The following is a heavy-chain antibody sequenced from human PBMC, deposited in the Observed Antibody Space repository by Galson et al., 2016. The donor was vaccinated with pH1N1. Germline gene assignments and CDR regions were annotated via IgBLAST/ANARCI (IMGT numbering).Heavy chain of an antibody. CDR1: GFSLSSYW. Sequence: SLRLSCAASGFSLSSYWMSWVRQAPGKGLEWIGEVSPTGKANYNPSLGSRVSMSVDKSDNQISLKLTSVTAADTAVYYWATEPDWSLDVWGRGTTVIVSS. V-gene: IGHV4-4*02. D-gene: IGHD1-1*01. CDR3: ATEPDWSLDV. J-gene: IGHJ6*02. CDR2: VSPTGKA.